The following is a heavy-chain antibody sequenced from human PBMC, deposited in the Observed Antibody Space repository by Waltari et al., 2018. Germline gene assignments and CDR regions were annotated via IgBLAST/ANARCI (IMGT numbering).Heavy chain of an antibody. D-gene: IGHD6-13*01. CDR1: GGSFSGYY. CDR2: INHSGST. Sequence: QVQLQQWGAGLLKPSETLSLTCAVYGGSFSGYYWSWIRQPPGKGLEWIGEINHSGSTNYNPSLKSRVTIAVDTSKNQFSLKLSSVTAADTAVYYCARGPYSSSWYYPYFDYWGQGTLVTVSS. J-gene: IGHJ4*02. V-gene: IGHV4-34*01. CDR3: ARGPYSSSWYYPYFDY.